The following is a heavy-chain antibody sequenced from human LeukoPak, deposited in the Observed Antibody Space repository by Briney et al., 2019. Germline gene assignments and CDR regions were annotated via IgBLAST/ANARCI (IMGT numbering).Heavy chain of an antibody. CDR3: ARAIVGYGDYGVDY. D-gene: IGHD4-17*01. CDR2: INPSGGST. V-gene: IGHV1-46*01. Sequence: ASVKISCKACGYTFTSYFMHWVRQAPGQGLDWMGIINPSGGSTSYAQKFQGRVTMTRDTSTSTVYMELSSLRSEDTAVYYCARAIVGYGDYGVDYWGQGTLVTVSS. CDR1: GYTFTSYF. J-gene: IGHJ4*02.